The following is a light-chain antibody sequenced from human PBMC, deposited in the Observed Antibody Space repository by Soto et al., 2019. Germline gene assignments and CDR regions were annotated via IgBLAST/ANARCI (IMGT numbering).Light chain of an antibody. J-gene: IGKJ5*01. CDR1: QTIGRTY. Sequence: VLTQSPGTLSLSPGETATLSCRASQTIGRTYLAFYQQKPGQAPRLLIFGTSTRATGIPDRFSGSGSGTDFTLTISSLEPEDFAVYYCHQRSNLPPDPFGQVTRLETK. CDR3: HQRSNLPPDP. V-gene: IGKV3D-20*02. CDR2: GTS.